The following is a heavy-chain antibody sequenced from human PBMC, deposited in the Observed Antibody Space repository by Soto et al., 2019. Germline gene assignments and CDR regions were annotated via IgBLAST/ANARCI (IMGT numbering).Heavy chain of an antibody. Sequence: SVKVSCKASGGTFSSYAISWVRQAPGQGLEWMGGIIPIFGTANYAQKFQGRVTITADESTSTAYMELSSLRSEDTAVYYCARGNLNYDFWSGYLGYYYYYGMDVWGQGTTVTVSS. CDR2: IIPIFGTA. CDR3: ARGNLNYDFWSGYLGYYYYYGMDV. D-gene: IGHD3-3*01. J-gene: IGHJ6*02. CDR1: GGTFSSYA. V-gene: IGHV1-69*13.